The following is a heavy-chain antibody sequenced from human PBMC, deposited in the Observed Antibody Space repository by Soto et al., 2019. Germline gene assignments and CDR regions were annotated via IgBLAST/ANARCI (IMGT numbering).Heavy chain of an antibody. CDR2: ISGSGGST. CDR1: GFTFSSYA. J-gene: IGHJ4*02. Sequence: GGSLRLSCAAPGFTFSSYAMSWVRQAPGKGLEWVSAISGSGGSTYYADSVKGRFTISRDNSKNTLYLQMNSLRAEDTAVYYCAKEGVLMVYAIIDPYYFDYWGQGTLVTVSS. CDR3: AKEGVLMVYAIIDPYYFDY. D-gene: IGHD2-8*01. V-gene: IGHV3-23*01.